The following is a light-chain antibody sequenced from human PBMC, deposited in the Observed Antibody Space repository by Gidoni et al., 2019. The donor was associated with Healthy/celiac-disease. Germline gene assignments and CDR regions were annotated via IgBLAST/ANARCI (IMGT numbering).Light chain of an antibody. Sequence: SASVGDRVTITCQASQDISNYLNWYQQKPGKAPKLLIYDASNLETGVPSRFSGSGSGTDFTFTISSLQPEDIATYYCQQYDNLPPRTFGQGTKVEIK. CDR1: QDISNY. CDR3: QQYDNLPPRT. V-gene: IGKV1-33*01. CDR2: DAS. J-gene: IGKJ1*01.